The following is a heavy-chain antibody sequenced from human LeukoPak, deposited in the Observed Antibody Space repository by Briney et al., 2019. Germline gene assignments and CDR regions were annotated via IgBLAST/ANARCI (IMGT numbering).Heavy chain of an antibody. Sequence: GGSLRLSCAASGFTVSSDYMSWVRQAPGKGLEFVSVIYSGGTTFYADSVKGRFTISRDNSKSTLFLQMSNLRAEDTAIYYCARGRFSSGYYYPFDFRGQGTLVTVSS. V-gene: IGHV3-66*01. CDR3: ARGRFSSGYYYPFDF. CDR2: IYSGGTT. CDR1: GFTVSSDY. J-gene: IGHJ4*02. D-gene: IGHD3-22*01.